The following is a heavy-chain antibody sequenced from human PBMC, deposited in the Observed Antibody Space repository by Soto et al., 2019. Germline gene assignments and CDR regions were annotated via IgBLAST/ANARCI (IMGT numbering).Heavy chain of an antibody. V-gene: IGHV3-11*06. J-gene: IGHJ6*02. CDR2: ISSSSSST. CDR1: GFIFIDFY. Sequence: GGSLRLSCAASGFIFIDFYMSWIRQVPGKGLDCLSKISSSSSSTDYADSVKGRFTISRDNAKNSLYLQMSSLRAEDTAVYYCARDRGGGSIFGGHYGMDVWGQGTTVTVSS. D-gene: IGHD3-3*01. CDR3: ARDRGGGSIFGGHYGMDV.